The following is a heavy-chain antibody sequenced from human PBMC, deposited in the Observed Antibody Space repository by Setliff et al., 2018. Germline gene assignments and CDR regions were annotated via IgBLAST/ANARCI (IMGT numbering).Heavy chain of an antibody. CDR3: ARHLLVQGTYHFDY. Sequence: SETLSLTCSVSGGSISSGSYYWGWIRQSPGKGLEWIGSMYYSGSTYYNPSLKGRVTLSVDTTKSQFSLKLTSMTAADTAVYFCARHLLVQGTYHFDYWGQGTLVTVSS. J-gene: IGHJ4*02. D-gene: IGHD3-10*01. CDR2: MYYSGST. CDR1: GGSISSGSYY. V-gene: IGHV4-39*01.